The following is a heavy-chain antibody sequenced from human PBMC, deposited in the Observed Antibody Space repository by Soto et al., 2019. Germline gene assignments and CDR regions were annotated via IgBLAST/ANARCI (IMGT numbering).Heavy chain of an antibody. V-gene: IGHV5-51*01. D-gene: IGHD6-19*01. Sequence: GESVKISCXASGYTYTNYWLGWVRQMPGKGLEWMGILYPGDSDTRYSPSFEGQVTISADKSITTAYLQWSSLRASDTAMYYCARLHSGTARPDYWGQGTQVTVSS. CDR2: LYPGDSDT. CDR3: ARLHSGTARPDY. J-gene: IGHJ4*02. CDR1: GYTYTNYW.